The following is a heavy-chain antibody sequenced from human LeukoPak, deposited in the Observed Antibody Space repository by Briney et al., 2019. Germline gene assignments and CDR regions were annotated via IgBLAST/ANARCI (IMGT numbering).Heavy chain of an antibody. CDR3: ARDHSSGWYSFGAFDI. CDR2: ISAYNGNT. D-gene: IGHD6-19*01. CDR1: GYTFTSYG. Sequence: GASVKVSCKASGYTFTSYGINWVRQAPGQGLEWMGWISAYNGNTNYAQKLQGRVTMTTDTSTSTAYMELRSLRSDDTAVYYCARDHSSGWYSFGAFDIWGQGTVVTVSS. J-gene: IGHJ3*02. V-gene: IGHV1-18*01.